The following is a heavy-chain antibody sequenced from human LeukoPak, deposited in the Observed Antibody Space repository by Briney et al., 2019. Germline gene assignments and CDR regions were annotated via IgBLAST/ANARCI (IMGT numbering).Heavy chain of an antibody. D-gene: IGHD1-1*01. CDR3: ARDKAGTTFGAFDI. CDR1: GFTFSDYY. CDR2: ISSSSSYT. J-gene: IGHJ3*02. V-gene: IGHV3-11*06. Sequence: GGSLRLSCAASGFTFSDYYMSWIRQAPGKGLEWVSYISSSSSYTNYADSVKGRFTISRDNAKNSLYLQMNSLRAEDTAVYYCARDKAGTTFGAFDIWGQGTMVTVSS.